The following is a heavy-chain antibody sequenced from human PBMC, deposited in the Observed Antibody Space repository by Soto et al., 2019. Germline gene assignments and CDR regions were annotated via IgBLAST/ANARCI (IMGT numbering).Heavy chain of an antibody. CDR3: ARQRFPIFRVVGYSMDV. Sequence: GGSLRLSCAASGFTFSSYGMHWVRQAPGKGLEWVAVIWYDGSNKYYADSVKGRFTISRDNSKNTLYLQMNSLRAEDTAVYYCARQRFPIFRVVGYSMDVWGQGPTVTASS. CDR1: GFTFSSYG. J-gene: IGHJ6*02. D-gene: IGHD3-3*01. CDR2: IWYDGSNK. V-gene: IGHV3-33*01.